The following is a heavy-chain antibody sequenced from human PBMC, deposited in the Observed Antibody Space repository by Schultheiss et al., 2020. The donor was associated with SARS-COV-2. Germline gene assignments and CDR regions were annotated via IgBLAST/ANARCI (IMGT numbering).Heavy chain of an antibody. CDR3: GKEGSSWYYASGSSVDR. D-gene: IGHD3-10*01. CDR2: ISYDGSNK. CDR1: GFSFSNYG. V-gene: IGHV3-30*18. J-gene: IGHJ5*02. Sequence: GESLKISCAASGFSFSNYGMHWVRQAPGKGLEWVAVISYDGSNKYYADSVKGRFTISRDNSKNTLYLQMNSLRAEDTAVYYCGKEGSSWYYASGSSVDRWGQGTLVTVSS.